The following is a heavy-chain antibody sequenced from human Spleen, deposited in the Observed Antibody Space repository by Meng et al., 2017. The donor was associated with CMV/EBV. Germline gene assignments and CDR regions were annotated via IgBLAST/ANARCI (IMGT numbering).Heavy chain of an antibody. CDR1: GCSFGGFT. CDR2: ISLSSTYI. D-gene: IGHD3-3*01. CDR3: VRRQSVSAFDV. V-gene: IGHV3-21*01. Sequence: GGSLRLSCVASGCSFGGFTMDWVHQAPGKGLEWISSISLSSTYIEYADSLKGRFTISRDNAKSSLYLQMDSLRAEDTAVYYCVRRQSVSAFDVWGQGTMVTVSS. J-gene: IGHJ3*01.